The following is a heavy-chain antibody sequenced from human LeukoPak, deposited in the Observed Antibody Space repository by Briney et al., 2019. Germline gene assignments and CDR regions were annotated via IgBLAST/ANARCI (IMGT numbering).Heavy chain of an antibody. CDR2: LTPSGTN. J-gene: IGHJ4*02. CDR1: GGSISSWGYY. CDR3: ARVSAPQLDYFDY. Sequence: SQTVSIPCTLSGGSISSWGYYWSWIRQHPGDALEWSGNLTPSGTNYYNPSINTRVTISVDTSKNQSSLQLSSVTPADTAVYYCARVSAPQLDYFDYWGQGTLVTVSS. D-gene: IGHD5-24*01. V-gene: IGHV4-31*03.